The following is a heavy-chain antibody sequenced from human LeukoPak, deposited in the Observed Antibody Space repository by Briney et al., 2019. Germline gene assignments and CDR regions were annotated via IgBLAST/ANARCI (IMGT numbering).Heavy chain of an antibody. CDR2: ISSSSSTI. D-gene: IGHD2-15*01. V-gene: IGHV3-48*01. CDR3: ATDCSGGSCYPIFDY. J-gene: IGHJ4*02. CDR1: GFTFSSYS. Sequence: GGSLRLSCAASGFTFSSYSMNWVRQAPGKGLGWVSYISSSSSTIYYADSVKGRFTISRDNAKNSLYLQMNSLRAEDTAVYYCATDCSGGSCYPIFDYWGQGTLVTVSS.